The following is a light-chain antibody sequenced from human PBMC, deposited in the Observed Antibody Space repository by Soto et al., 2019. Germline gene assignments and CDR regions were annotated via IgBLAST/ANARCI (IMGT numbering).Light chain of an antibody. CDR2: DGT. J-gene: IGLJ2*01. CDR1: SNDFGTYYF. Sequence: QSALTQPASVSGSPGQSITISCTRTSNDFGTYYFVSWYQQHPDKAPKLIIYDGTERPSGVSNRFSGSKSGNTASLTSSGLQAEDEAHYYCCSYATYNMILGGGTKLTVL. V-gene: IGLV2-23*01. CDR3: CSYATYNMI.